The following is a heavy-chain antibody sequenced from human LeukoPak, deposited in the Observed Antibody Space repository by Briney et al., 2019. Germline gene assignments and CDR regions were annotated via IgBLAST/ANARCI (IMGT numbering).Heavy chain of an antibody. CDR3: ARFHSGPSGWYVLWYFDL. V-gene: IGHV4-4*09. Sequence: SETLSLTCTVSGGSVSSYYWSWIRQPPGKGPEWIGYIYNSENTKYNSSLESRVTIPVDTSKNQFFLKLSSVTAADTAVYYCARFHSGPSGWYVLWYFDLWGRGTLVTVSS. CDR2: IYNSENT. J-gene: IGHJ2*01. D-gene: IGHD6-19*01. CDR1: GGSVSSYY.